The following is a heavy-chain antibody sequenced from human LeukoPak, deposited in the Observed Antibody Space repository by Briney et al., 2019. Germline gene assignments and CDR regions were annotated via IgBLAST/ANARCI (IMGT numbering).Heavy chain of an antibody. J-gene: IGHJ3*02. CDR3: ARVGTLRRELRRGDAFDI. V-gene: IGHV3-7*01. CDR2: IKQDGSEK. Sequence: GGSLRLSCAASGFTFSSYWMSWVRQAPGKGLEWVANIKQDGSEKYYVDSVKGRFTISRDNAKNSLYLQMNSLRAEDTAVYYCARVGTLRRELRRGDAFDIWGQGTMVTVSS. CDR1: GFTFSSYW. D-gene: IGHD1-26*01.